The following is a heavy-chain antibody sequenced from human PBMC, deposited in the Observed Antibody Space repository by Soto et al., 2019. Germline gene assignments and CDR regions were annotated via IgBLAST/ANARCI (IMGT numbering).Heavy chain of an antibody. V-gene: IGHV4-39*01. CDR3: ARQPSWRSGQPTDFDY. CDR1: GGSISSSSYY. Sequence: QLQLQESGPGLVKPSETLSLTCTVSGGSISSSSYYWGWIRQPPGKGLEWIGSIYYSGSTYYNPSLKSRVTISVDTSKNQFSLKLSSVTAADTAVYYCARQPSWRSGQPTDFDYWGQGTLVTVSS. J-gene: IGHJ4*02. D-gene: IGHD3-3*01. CDR2: IYYSGST.